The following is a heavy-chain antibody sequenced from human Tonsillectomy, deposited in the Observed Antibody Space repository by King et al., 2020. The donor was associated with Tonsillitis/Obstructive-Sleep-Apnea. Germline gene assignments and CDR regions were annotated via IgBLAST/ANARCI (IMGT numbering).Heavy chain of an antibody. CDR2: ISWNSGSI. V-gene: IGHV3-9*01. CDR3: AKGNHTAMATFNAFVS. CDR1: GFTFDDYA. D-gene: IGHD5-18*01. J-gene: IGHJ3*02. Sequence: VQLVESGGGLVQPGRSLRLSCAASGFTFDDYAMHWVRQAPGKGLEWVSGISWNSGSIGYADSVKGRFTISRDNAKNSLYLQMNSLRAEDTALYYCAKGNHTAMATFNAFVSWAKGQWSPSLQ.